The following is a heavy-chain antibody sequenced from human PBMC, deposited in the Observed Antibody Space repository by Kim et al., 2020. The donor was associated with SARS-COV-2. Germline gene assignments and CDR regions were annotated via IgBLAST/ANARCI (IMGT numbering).Heavy chain of an antibody. CDR2: ISSSSSYI. CDR1: GFTFSSYS. D-gene: IGHD6-19*01. CDR3: ARDRQYSSGWYPEYFQH. Sequence: GGSLRLSCAASGFTFSSYSMNWVRQAPGKGLEWVSSISSSSSYIYYADSVKGRFTISRDNAKNSLYLQMNSLRAEDTAVYYCARDRQYSSGWYPEYFQHWGQGTLVTVSS. J-gene: IGHJ1*01. V-gene: IGHV3-21*01.